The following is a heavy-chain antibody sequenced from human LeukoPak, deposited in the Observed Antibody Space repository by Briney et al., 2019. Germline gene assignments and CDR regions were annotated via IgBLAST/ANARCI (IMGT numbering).Heavy chain of an antibody. V-gene: IGHV4-34*01. CDR2: INHSGST. J-gene: IGHJ6*02. Sequence: PSETLSLTCAVYGGSFSGYYWSWIRQPPGKGLEWIGEINHSGSTNYNPSLKSRVTISVDTSKNQFSLKLSSVTAADTAVYYCARGRGVWGPVYHGMDVWGQGTTVTVSS. CDR3: ARGRGVWGPVYHGMDV. D-gene: IGHD2-21*02. CDR1: GGSFSGYY.